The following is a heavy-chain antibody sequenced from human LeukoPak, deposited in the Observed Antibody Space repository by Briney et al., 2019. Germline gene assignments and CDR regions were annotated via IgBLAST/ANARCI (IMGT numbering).Heavy chain of an antibody. D-gene: IGHD2-15*01. CDR3: ARETVCSGGSCYYEFDY. CDR1: GFTFSDYY. CDR2: ISSSGSTI. Sequence: PGGSLRLPCAASGFTFSDYYMSWIRQAPGKGLEWVSYISSSGSTIYYADSVKGRFTISRDNAKNSLYLQMNSLRAEDTAVYYCARETVCSGGSCYYEFDYWGQGTLVTVSS. J-gene: IGHJ4*02. V-gene: IGHV3-11*01.